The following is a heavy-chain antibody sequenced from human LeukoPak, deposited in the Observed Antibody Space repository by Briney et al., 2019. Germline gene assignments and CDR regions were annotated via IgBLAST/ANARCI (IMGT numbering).Heavy chain of an antibody. V-gene: IGHV3-21*04. CDR2: ISSSSNYI. Sequence: GGSLRLSCAASGFTFSSYSMNWVRQAPGKGLEWVSSISSSSNYIYYADSVKGRFTISRDNSKNTLYLQMNSLRAEDTAVYYCANYCSSTSCYEYYGMDVWGQGTTVTVSS. D-gene: IGHD2-2*01. CDR3: ANYCSSTSCYEYYGMDV. CDR1: GFTFSSYS. J-gene: IGHJ6*02.